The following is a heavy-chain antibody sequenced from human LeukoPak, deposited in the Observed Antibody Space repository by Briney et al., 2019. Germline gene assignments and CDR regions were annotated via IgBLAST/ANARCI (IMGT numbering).Heavy chain of an antibody. J-gene: IGHJ5*02. Sequence: GASVKVSCKASGGTFSSYAISWVRQAPGQGLEWMGRIIPILGIANYAQKFQGRVTITADKSTSTAYMELSSLRSEDTAVYYCAREGGCSSTSCYGKVGWFDPWGQGTLVTVSS. CDR3: AREGGCSSTSCYGKVGWFDP. CDR2: IIPILGIA. D-gene: IGHD2-2*01. CDR1: GGTFSSYA. V-gene: IGHV1-69*04.